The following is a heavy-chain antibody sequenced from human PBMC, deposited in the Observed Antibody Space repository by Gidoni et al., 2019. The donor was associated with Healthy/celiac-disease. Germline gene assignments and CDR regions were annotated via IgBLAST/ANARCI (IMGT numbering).Heavy chain of an antibody. Sequence: QVHLQGSGPGLVTPSGTLSLTCPVSGGCISSRNWWSWVRQPPGKGLEWIGEIYHSGSTNYNPSLRSRVTISVDKSKNQFSLKLSSVTAADTAVYYCASRVTLVQGVITILFYFDYWGQGTLVTVSS. D-gene: IGHD3-10*01. CDR1: GGCISSRNW. CDR3: ASRVTLVQGVITILFYFDY. V-gene: IGHV4-4*02. CDR2: IYHSGST. J-gene: IGHJ4*02.